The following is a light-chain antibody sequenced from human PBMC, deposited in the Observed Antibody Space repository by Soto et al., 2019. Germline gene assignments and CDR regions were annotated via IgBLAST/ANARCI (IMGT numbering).Light chain of an antibody. CDR2: GAS. Sequence: EIVMTQSTATLSVSPGGGATLACRASQSVSSNLAWYQQKPVQAPRLLIYGASTRATGIPARFSGSGSGTEFTLTISSLQSEDFAVYYCQQYNNWLITFGQGTRLEIK. CDR1: QSVSSN. V-gene: IGKV3-15*01. J-gene: IGKJ5*01. CDR3: QQYNNWLIT.